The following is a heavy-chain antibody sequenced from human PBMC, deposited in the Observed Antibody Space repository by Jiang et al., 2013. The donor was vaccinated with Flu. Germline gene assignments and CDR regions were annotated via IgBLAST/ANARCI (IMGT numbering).Heavy chain of an antibody. Sequence: GLVKPSQTLSLTCTVSGASINDGNYFWGWLRQPPGKGLEWLGSLSHDAGTVNNPSLKSRVSISVDTSKNHFSLKLISVTAADTALYFCARHARGVVNDYFDLWGQGTLVTVSS. CDR3: ARHARGVVNDYFDL. CDR2: LSHDAGT. CDR1: GASINDGNYF. J-gene: IGHJ4*02. V-gene: IGHV4-39*01. D-gene: IGHD3-10*01.